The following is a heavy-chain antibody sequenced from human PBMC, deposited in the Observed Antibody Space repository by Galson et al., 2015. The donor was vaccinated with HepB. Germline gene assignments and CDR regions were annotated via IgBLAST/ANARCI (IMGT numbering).Heavy chain of an antibody. D-gene: IGHD6-19*01. V-gene: IGHV2-70*11. Sequence: PALVKPTQTLTLTCTFSGFSLSTSGMCVSWIRQPPGKALEWLARIDWDDDKYYSTSLKTRLTISKDTSKNQVVLTRTNMDPVDTATYYCARMGRGGAVAGTPYYYYYYMDVWGKGTTVTVSS. J-gene: IGHJ6*03. CDR2: IDWDDDK. CDR1: GFSLSTSGMC. CDR3: ARMGRGGAVAGTPYYYYYYMDV.